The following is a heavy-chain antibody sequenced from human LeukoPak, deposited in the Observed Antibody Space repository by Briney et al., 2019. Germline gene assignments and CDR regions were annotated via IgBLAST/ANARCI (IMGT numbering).Heavy chain of an antibody. Sequence: GGSLRLSCAASGFSFSYFWMSWVRQPPGKGLEWVANIKEDGTEKYHVDSVKGRFTISRDNAKKSLFLQMNSLRAEDTAVYYCARDAEVGTLFGVLSRYNWFDPWGQGALVTVSS. V-gene: IGHV3-7*01. CDR1: GFSFSYFW. J-gene: IGHJ5*02. CDR3: ARDAEVGTLFGVLSRYNWFDP. CDR2: IKEDGTEK. D-gene: IGHD3-3*01.